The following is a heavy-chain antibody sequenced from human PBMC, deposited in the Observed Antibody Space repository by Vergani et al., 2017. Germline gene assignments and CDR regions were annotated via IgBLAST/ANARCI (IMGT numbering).Heavy chain of an antibody. Sequence: EVQLLESGGSLKQPGGSVRLSCAASGFTLSTYAMHWVRQAPGKGLEWVSALTGGGGSNYYADSFKGRFIISRDNSRDTLYLQMNSLRPEDTATDYCVKDGGSHEIFFDSWGQGTLVTVSS. D-gene: IGHD1-26*01. CDR2: LTGGGGSN. CDR3: VKDGGSHEIFFDS. CDR1: GFTLSTYA. V-gene: IGHV3-23*01. J-gene: IGHJ4*02.